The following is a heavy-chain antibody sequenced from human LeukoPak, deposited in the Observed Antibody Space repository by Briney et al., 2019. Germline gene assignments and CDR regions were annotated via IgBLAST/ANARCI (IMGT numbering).Heavy chain of an antibody. CDR1: GYTFTIYG. J-gene: IGHJ4*02. Sequence: ASVKVSCKASGYTFTIYGITWVRQAPGQGLEWMGWINGHNGNTHYAQNLQDRITMTTDTSSTTVYMELRSLKSDDTAVYYCAKAPSAHWPSDYWGQGTLVTVSS. CDR3: AKAPSAHWPSDY. V-gene: IGHV1-18*01. CDR2: INGHNGNT. D-gene: IGHD1-1*01.